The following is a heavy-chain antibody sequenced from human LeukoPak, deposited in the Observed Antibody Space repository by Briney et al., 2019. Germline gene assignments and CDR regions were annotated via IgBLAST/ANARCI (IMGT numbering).Heavy chain of an antibody. Sequence: ASVKVSCKASGYTFTGYYMHWVRQAPGQGLEWMGWISAYNGNTNYAQKLQGRVTMTTDTSTSTAYMELRSLRSDDTAVYYCARGDDFWSGYYHPNFDYWGQGTLVTVSS. J-gene: IGHJ4*02. D-gene: IGHD3-3*01. CDR2: ISAYNGNT. CDR3: ARGDDFWSGYYHPNFDY. V-gene: IGHV1-18*04. CDR1: GYTFTGYY.